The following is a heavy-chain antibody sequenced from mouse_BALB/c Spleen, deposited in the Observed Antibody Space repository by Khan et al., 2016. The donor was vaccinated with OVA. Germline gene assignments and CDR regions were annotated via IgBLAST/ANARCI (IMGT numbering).Heavy chain of an antibody. CDR1: GYTFTSYW. CDR2: TNPTNGRT. J-gene: IGHJ2*01. CDR3: ARIKKIVATYFDY. Sequence: VQLQESGAELVKAGASVKMSCKASGYTFTSYWMHWVKQRLGQGLEWFAETNPTNGRTYYNEKFKSKATLTVDKSSSTAYLILSGTTSEDSAVYYCARIKKIVATYFDYWGQGTTLTVSS. D-gene: IGHD1-1*01. V-gene: IGHV1S81*02.